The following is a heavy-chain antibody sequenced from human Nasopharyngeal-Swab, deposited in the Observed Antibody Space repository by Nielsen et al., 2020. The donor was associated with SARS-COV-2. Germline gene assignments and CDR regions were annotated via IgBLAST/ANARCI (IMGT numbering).Heavy chain of an antibody. V-gene: IGHV1-18*01. CDR2: ISAYNGNT. J-gene: IGHJ6*03. Sequence: WVRQAPGQGLEWMGWISAYNGNTNYAQKLQGRVTMTTDTSTSTAYMELRSLRSDDTAVYYCARGIAAAKHYYYYMDVWGKGTTVIVSS. CDR3: ARGIAAAKHYYYYMDV. D-gene: IGHD6-13*01.